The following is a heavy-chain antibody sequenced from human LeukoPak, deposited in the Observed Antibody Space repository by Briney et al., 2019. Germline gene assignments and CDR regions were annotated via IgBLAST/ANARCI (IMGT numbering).Heavy chain of an antibody. CDR1: GYSISSGYY. CDR2: IYHDGDT. J-gene: IGHJ6*03. CDR3: ASIHHHVATATVTYHYYMDV. V-gene: IGHV4-38-2*02. D-gene: IGHD5-18*01. Sequence: SETLSLTCSVSGYSISSGYYWGWIRQPPGKGLEGIGEIYHDGDTYYNPSLKSRGTISVDTSKTQFPLKLRSVTAADTAVYYCASIHHHVATATVTYHYYMDVWGTGTTVTVSS.